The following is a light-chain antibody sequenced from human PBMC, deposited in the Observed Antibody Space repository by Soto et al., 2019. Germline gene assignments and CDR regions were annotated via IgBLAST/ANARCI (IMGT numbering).Light chain of an antibody. CDR3: QDESYSRYFS. CDR2: GVS. Sequence: EIVLTQSPGTLSLSPGERATLSCRASESVSHNYLAWYQQKPGQAPRLLIYGVSFRATGIPARFSGSVSGTDFSLTISRLEPEDFAVYYCQDESYSRYFSFGPGTKVEVK. CDR1: ESVSHNY. J-gene: IGKJ3*01. V-gene: IGKV3-20*01.